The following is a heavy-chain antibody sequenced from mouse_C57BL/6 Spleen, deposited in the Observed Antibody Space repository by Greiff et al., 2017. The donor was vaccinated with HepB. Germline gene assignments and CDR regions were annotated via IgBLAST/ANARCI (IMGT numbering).Heavy chain of an antibody. CDR2: ISGGGGNT. V-gene: IGHV5-9*01. CDR1: GFTFSSYT. J-gene: IGHJ2*01. CDR3: ARRGPYYSNYAEYFDY. D-gene: IGHD2-5*01. Sequence: EVKLVESGGGLVKPGGSLKLSCAASGFTFSSYTMSWVRQTPEKRLEWVATISGGGGNTYYPDSVKGRFTISRDNAKNTLYLQMSSLRSEDTALYYCARRGPYYSNYAEYFDYWGQGTTLTVSS.